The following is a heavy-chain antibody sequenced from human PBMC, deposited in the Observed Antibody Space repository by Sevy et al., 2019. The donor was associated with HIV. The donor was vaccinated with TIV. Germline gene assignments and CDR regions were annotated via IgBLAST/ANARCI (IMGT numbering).Heavy chain of an antibody. CDR1: GFTFSSYA. CDR2: ISGSGGST. Sequence: GGSLSLSCAASGFTFSSYAMSWVRQAPGKGLEWVSAISGSGGSTYYADSVKGRFTISRDNSKNTRYLQMNSLRAEDTAVYYWAKDRWGYSSDWSTEVFDYWGQGTLVTVSS. J-gene: IGHJ4*02. CDR3: AKDRWGYSSDWSTEVFDY. D-gene: IGHD6-19*01. V-gene: IGHV3-23*01.